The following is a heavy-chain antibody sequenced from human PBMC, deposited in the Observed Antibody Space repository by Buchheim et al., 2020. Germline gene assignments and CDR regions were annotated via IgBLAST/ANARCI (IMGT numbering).Heavy chain of an antibody. CDR3: ARGLGIYSSSWYGMDV. Sequence: QVQLQQWGAGLLKPSETLSLTCAVYGGSFSGYYWSWIRQPPGKGLEWIGEINHSGSTNYNPSLKSRVTISVDTSKNQFFLKLSSVTAADAAVYYCARGLGIYSSSWYGMDVWGQGTT. J-gene: IGHJ6*02. CDR2: INHSGST. CDR1: GGSFSGYY. V-gene: IGHV4-34*01. D-gene: IGHD6-13*01.